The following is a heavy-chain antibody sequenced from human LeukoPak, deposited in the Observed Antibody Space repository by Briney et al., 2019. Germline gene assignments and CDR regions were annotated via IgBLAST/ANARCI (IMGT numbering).Heavy chain of an antibody. Sequence: ASVKLSCKASGYTFTSYYMHWVRQAPGQGLEWMGIINPSGGSTSYAQKFQGRVTMTRDTSTSTVYMELSSLRSEDTAVYYCARDGIAAAGTPYYFDYWGQGTLVTVSS. CDR1: GYTFTSYY. J-gene: IGHJ4*02. V-gene: IGHV1-46*01. D-gene: IGHD6-13*01. CDR2: INPSGGST. CDR3: ARDGIAAAGTPYYFDY.